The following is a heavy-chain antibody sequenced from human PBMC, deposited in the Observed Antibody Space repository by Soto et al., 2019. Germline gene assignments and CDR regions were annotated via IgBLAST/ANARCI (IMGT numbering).Heavy chain of an antibody. J-gene: IGHJ6*02. CDR3: ARFPSRAHYFAMDV. CDR1: GGSINSGGYY. CDR2: IYYSGDT. Sequence: QVQLQESGPGLLKPSQTLSLTCTVSGGSINSGGYYWTWIRQHPGRGLESIGYIYYSGDTYYNPSLKSRLSISLHTSKNQFSLKLTSVTAADTAIYYCARFPSRAHYFAMDVWGHGTAVTVSS. D-gene: IGHD2-2*01. V-gene: IGHV4-31*03.